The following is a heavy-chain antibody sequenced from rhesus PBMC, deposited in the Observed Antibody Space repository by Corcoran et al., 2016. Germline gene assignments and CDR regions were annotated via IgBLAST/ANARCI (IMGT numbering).Heavy chain of an antibody. CDR2: IYGSGGTN. D-gene: IGHD6-31*01. V-gene: IGHV4S14*01. CDR3: ATLGGSSVWYGSHDY. J-gene: IGHJ4*01. CDR1: GGSISGYYY. Sequence: QVQLQESGPGLVKPSEPLSLTCAVSGGSISGYYYWSWIRQPPGKGLEWIGSIYGSGGTNYLIPSLKSRVTLSVDTSKNQFSLKLSSVTAADTAVYYCATLGGSSVWYGSHDYWGQGVLVTVSS.